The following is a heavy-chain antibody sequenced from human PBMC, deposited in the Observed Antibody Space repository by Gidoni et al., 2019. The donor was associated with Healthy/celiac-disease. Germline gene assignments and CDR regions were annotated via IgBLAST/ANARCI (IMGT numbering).Heavy chain of an antibody. CDR3: AKDILTGYHSGHFDY. CDR2: INWDGGST. V-gene: IGHV3-43D*04. CDR1: GFTLDDYA. D-gene: IGHD3-9*01. J-gene: IGHJ4*02. Sequence: EVQLVESGGVVVQPGGLLRRSCAASGFTLDDYAMHWVRQAPGKGLEWVSSINWDGGSTYYADSVKGRFTISRDNSKNSLYLQMNSLRAEDTALYYCAKDILTGYHSGHFDYWGQGTLVTVSS.